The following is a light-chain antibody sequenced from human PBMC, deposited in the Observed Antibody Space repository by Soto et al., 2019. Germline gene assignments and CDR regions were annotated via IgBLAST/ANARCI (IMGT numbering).Light chain of an antibody. Sequence: EIVLTQSPGTLSLSPGERATLSCRASQSVSNNYLAWYQQKPGQAPRLLIYGASNRATGIPDRFSGSGSGTDFALNISRMEPEDFAVYYCQQYGSSGTFGQGTKVDIK. CDR3: QQYGSSGT. CDR2: GAS. V-gene: IGKV3-20*01. J-gene: IGKJ1*01. CDR1: QSVSNNY.